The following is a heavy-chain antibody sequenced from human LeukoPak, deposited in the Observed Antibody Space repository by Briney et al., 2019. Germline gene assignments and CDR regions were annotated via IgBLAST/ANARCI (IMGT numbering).Heavy chain of an antibody. D-gene: IGHD3-22*01. CDR1: GITLSNYA. CDR3: AKRGVVIRVILVGFHKEAYYFDS. V-gene: IGHV3-23*01. CDR2: ISGSGGGT. Sequence: GGSLRLSCAVSGITLSNYAMTWVRQAPGKGLEWVAGISGSGGGTNYADSVKGRFTISRDNYKNTLYLQMNSLGAEDTAVYFCAKRGVVIRVILVGFHKEAYYFDSWGLGALVTVSS. J-gene: IGHJ4*02.